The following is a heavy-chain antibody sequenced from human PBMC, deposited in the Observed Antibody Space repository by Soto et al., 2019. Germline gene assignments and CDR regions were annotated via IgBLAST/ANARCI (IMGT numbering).Heavy chain of an antibody. J-gene: IGHJ3*02. Sequence: EVQLVESGGGLVQPGRSLRLSCAASGFTFDDYAMHWVRQAPGKGLEWVSGISWNSGSIGYVDSVKGRFTISRDNAKNSLYLQMNSLRDEDTALYYCAKEVGEGCSGGSCYSHAFDIWGQGTMVTVSS. D-gene: IGHD2-15*01. CDR3: AKEVGEGCSGGSCYSHAFDI. CDR1: GFTFDDYA. CDR2: ISWNSGSI. V-gene: IGHV3-9*01.